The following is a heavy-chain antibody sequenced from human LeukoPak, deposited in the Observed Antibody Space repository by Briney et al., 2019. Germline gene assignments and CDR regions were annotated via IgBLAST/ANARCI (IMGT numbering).Heavy chain of an antibody. V-gene: IGHV4-59*02. D-gene: IGHD4/OR15-4a*01. CDR1: GGSVSSHF. J-gene: IGHJ6*03. CDR3: ARDHLPAGAPGYYMDV. Sequence: SETLSLTCSVSGGSVSSHFWSWIRQPPGKGLEVIGYIYNSGITNYNPSLKSRVTMSVDTSKNQFSLMLRSVTAADTAVYYCARDHLPAGAPGYYMDVWGKGTTVTVSS. CDR2: IYNSGIT.